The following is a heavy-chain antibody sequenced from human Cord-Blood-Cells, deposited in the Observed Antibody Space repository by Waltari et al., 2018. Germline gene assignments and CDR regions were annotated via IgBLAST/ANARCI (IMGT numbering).Heavy chain of an antibody. Sequence: QVQLVQSGAEVKKPGASVKVSCKVSGYTLTEFSMHWVRQAPGKGLEWMGGFDREDGETIYAQKFQGRVTMTEDTSTDTAYMERSSLRSEDTAVYYCATVWDTAMLNWFDPWGQGTLVTVAS. J-gene: IGHJ5*02. V-gene: IGHV1-24*01. CDR1: GYTLTEFS. CDR3: ATVWDTAMLNWFDP. CDR2: FDREDGET. D-gene: IGHD5-18*01.